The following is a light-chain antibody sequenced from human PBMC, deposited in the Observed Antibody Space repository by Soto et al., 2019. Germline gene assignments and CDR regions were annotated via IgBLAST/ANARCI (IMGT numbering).Light chain of an antibody. V-gene: IGKV3-15*01. J-gene: IGKJ4*01. Sequence: EVVMTKSQATLSVSPGERATLSCRASQSVGSKLAWYQQKPGQAPRLLIFDAFTSATGIPARFSGSGSGTEFTLFISSLQSEDFAVYYCQQYNNWPPLTFGGGTKVEI. CDR3: QQYNNWPPLT. CDR2: DAF. CDR1: QSVGSK.